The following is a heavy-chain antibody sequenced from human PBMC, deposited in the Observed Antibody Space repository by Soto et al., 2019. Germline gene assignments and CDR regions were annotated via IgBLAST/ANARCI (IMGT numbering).Heavy chain of an antibody. CDR2: FDPEDGET. D-gene: IGHD3-10*02. Sequence: ASEKVSCKVSGYTLTELSMHWVRQAPGKGLEWMGGFDPEDGETIYAQKFQGRVTMTEDTSTDTAYMELSSLRSEDTAVYYCALSVSSMLWRRVGYGMDVWGQGSTVT. V-gene: IGHV1-24*01. J-gene: IGHJ6*02. CDR1: GYTLTELS. CDR3: ALSVSSMLWRRVGYGMDV.